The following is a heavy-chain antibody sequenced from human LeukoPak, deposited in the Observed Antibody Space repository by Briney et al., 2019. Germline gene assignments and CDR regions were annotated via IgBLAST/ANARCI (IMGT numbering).Heavy chain of an antibody. V-gene: IGHV3-49*04. Sequence: PGRSLRLSCTASGFTFGDHAMSWVRQAPGKGLEWVGFIRSKAYRATTEYAASVKGRFTISRDDSKSIAYLQMNSLKTEDTAVYYCTRGPIQFWLYYGMDVWGQGTTVIVSS. CDR2: IRSKAYRATT. D-gene: IGHD5-18*01. J-gene: IGHJ6*02. CDR3: TRGPIQFWLYYGMDV. CDR1: GFTFGDHA.